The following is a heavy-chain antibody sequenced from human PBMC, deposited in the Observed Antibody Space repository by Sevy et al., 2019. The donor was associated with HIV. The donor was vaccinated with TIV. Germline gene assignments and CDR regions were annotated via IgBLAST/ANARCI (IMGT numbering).Heavy chain of an antibody. J-gene: IGHJ5*02. CDR1: GGSISSSSYY. CDR3: ARHAHITMIVT. Sequence: SETLSLTCTVSGGSISSSSYYWGWIRQPPGKGLEWIGGIFYSGSTYYNPSLKSRVTISVDTSKNRFSLKLNSVTAADTAVYYCARHAHITMIVTWGQGTLVTVSS. CDR2: IFYSGST. D-gene: IGHD3-22*01. V-gene: IGHV4-39*01.